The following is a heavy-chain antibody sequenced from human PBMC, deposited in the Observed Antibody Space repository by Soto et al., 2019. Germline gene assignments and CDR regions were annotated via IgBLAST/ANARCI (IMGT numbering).Heavy chain of an antibody. D-gene: IGHD4-4*01. CDR3: ARRGGSTGTTSYYYYYYGMDV. CDR2: IIPIFGTA. CDR1: GGTFSSYA. V-gene: IGHV1-69*12. J-gene: IGHJ6*02. Sequence: QVQLVQYGAEVKKPGSSVKVSCKASGGTFSSYAISWVRQAPGQGLEWMGGIIPIFGTANSAQKFQGRVTITADESTRTAYMELSSLRSEDTAVYYCARRGGSTGTTSYYYYYYGMDVWGQGTTVTVSS.